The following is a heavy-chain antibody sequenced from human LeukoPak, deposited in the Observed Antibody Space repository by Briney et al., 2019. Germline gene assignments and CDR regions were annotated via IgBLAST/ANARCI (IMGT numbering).Heavy chain of an antibody. CDR3: ASAAYCGGDCYSFDY. Sequence: GGSLRLSCAASGFTFSSYSMNWVRQAPGKGLEWVSSISSSSSSYIYYADSVKGRFTISRDNAKNSLYLQMNSLRAEDTAVYYCASAAYCGGDCYSFDYWGQGTLVTVSS. CDR1: GFTFSSYS. V-gene: IGHV3-21*01. J-gene: IGHJ4*02. D-gene: IGHD2-21*01. CDR2: ISSSSSSYI.